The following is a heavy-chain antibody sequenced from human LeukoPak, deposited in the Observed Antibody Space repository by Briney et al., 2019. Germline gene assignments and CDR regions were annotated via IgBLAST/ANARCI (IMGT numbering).Heavy chain of an antibody. CDR1: GYTFTSYA. V-gene: IGHV1-3*01. J-gene: IGHJ6*02. CDR2: INAGNGNT. CDR3: ARGLKLGYCSGGSCYPPPYYYYYGMDV. D-gene: IGHD2-15*01. Sequence: ASVKVSCKASGYTFTSYAMHWVRQATGQRLEWMGWINAGNGNTKYSQKFQGRVTITRDTSASTAYMELSSLRSEDTAVYYCARGLKLGYCSGGSCYPPPYYYYYGMDVWGQGTTVTVSS.